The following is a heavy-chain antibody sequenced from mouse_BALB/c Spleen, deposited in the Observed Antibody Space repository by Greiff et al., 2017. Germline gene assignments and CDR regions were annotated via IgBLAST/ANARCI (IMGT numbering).Heavy chain of an antibody. Sequence: EVQGVESGPELMKPGASVKISCKASGYSFTSYYMHWVKQSHGKSLEWIGYIDPFNGGTSYNQKFKGKATLTVDKSSSTAYMHLSSLTSEDSAVYYCARDYDYDGNYFDYWGQGTTLTVSS. J-gene: IGHJ2*01. CDR2: IDPFNGGT. CDR3: ARDYDYDGNYFDY. V-gene: IGHV1S135*01. CDR1: GYSFTSYY. D-gene: IGHD2-4*01.